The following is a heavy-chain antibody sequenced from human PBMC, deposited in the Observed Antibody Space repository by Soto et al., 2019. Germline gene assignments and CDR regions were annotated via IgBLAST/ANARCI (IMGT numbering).Heavy chain of an antibody. J-gene: IGHJ4*02. V-gene: IGHV3-23*01. CDR1: GFTFSTYA. D-gene: IGHD2-2*01. CDR3: AKDKGGRYCSRTSCLYSFDY. CDR2: TSDSGST. Sequence: GGSLRLSCTASGFTFSTYAMSWVRQAPGKGLEWVSTTSDSGSTYYADSVKGRFTISRDNSKNTLYLKMNSLRAEDTAVYYCAKDKGGRYCSRTSCLYSFDYWGQGTLVTVSS.